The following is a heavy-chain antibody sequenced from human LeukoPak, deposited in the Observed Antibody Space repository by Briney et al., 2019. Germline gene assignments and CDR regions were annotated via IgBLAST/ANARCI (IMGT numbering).Heavy chain of an antibody. CDR1: GGSISGSSHH. D-gene: IGHD6-19*01. J-gene: IGHJ4*02. CDR2: IYYSGNT. Sequence: SETLSLTCTVSGGSISGSSHHWSWVRQPPGKGLEWIGSIYYSGNTYYNPSLKSRVTISVDTSKNQFSLKLSSVTAADTAIYYCARETEVPGGRSWDFWGQGTLVTVSS. CDR3: ARETEVPGGRSWDF. V-gene: IGHV4-39*07.